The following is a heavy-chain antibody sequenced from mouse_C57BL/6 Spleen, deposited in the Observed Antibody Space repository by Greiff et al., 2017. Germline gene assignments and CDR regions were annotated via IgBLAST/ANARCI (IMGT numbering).Heavy chain of an antibody. V-gene: IGHV1-61*01. CDR2: IYPSDSET. CDR1: GYTFTSYW. CDR3: ARDYGSSYGFDY. D-gene: IGHD1-1*01. J-gene: IGHJ2*01. Sequence: QVQLQQSGAELVRPGSSVKLSCKASGYTFTSYWMDWVKQRPGQGLEWIGNIYPSDSETHYNQKFKDKATLTVDKSYSTAYMQLSSLTSEDSAVYFCARDYGSSYGFDYWGQGTTLTVSS.